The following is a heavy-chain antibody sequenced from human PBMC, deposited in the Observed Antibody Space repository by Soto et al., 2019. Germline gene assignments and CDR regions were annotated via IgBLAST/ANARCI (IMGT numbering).Heavy chain of an antibody. V-gene: IGHV3-13*01. CDR3: ARGGRGYNYGTFDY. Sequence: GGSLRLSCAASGFIFSSYDMHWVRQATGKGLEWVSTIGTAGDTYYPGSVKGRFTISRENAKNSLYLQMNSLRAGDTAVYYCARGGRGYNYGTFDYWCQGTLVTVSS. J-gene: IGHJ4*02. CDR1: GFIFSSYD. D-gene: IGHD5-18*01. CDR2: IGTAGDT.